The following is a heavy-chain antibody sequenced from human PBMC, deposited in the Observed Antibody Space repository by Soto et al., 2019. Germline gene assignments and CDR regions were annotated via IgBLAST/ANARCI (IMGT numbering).Heavy chain of an antibody. CDR2: IYYTGST. CDR3: ARGAGFSYASTWFDI. V-gene: IGHV4-61*03. D-gene: IGHD5-18*01. Sequence: PSETRSLTWTVFGASVSSGSYYWIWIRQAPGKGLEWVGHIYYTGSTNYNPSLNNRVTISVDTSKNHFSLQLTSVTAADTAVYYCARGAGFSYASTWFDIWGQGTLVTVSS. J-gene: IGHJ5*02. CDR1: GASVSSGSYY.